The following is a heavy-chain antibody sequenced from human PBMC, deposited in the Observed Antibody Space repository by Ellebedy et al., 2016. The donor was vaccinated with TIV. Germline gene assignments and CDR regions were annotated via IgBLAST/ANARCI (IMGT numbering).Heavy chain of an antibody. CDR3: ARDWSGH. CDR1: GYTFTSYG. CDR2: ISANNGDT. Sequence: AASVKVSCKTSGYTFTSYGISWVRQAPGQGLEWMGWISANNGDTNYAQKFQGRVTMTTDTSTTTVYIELRSLRSDDTAVYYCARDWSGHWGQGTLVTVSS. V-gene: IGHV1-18*04. J-gene: IGHJ4*02. D-gene: IGHD3-3*01.